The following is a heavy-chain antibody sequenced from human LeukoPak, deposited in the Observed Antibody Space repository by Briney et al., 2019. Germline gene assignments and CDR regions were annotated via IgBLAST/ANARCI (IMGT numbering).Heavy chain of an antibody. D-gene: IGHD3-3*01. CDR2: FSAYNGNT. V-gene: IGHV1-18*01. CDR3: ARDYDFWSGSPSYMDV. Sequence: ASVKVSCKASGYTFTSYGISWVRQAPGQGLEWMGWFSAYNGNTNYAQKLQGRVTMTTDTSTSTAYMELRSLRSDDTAVYYCARDYDFWSGSPSYMDVWGKGTTVTVSS. CDR1: GYTFTSYG. J-gene: IGHJ6*03.